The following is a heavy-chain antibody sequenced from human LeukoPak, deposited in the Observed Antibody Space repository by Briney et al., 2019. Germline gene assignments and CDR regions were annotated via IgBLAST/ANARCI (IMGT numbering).Heavy chain of an antibody. CDR3: ARVNDFWSGYDY. J-gene: IGHJ4*02. D-gene: IGHD3-3*01. CDR2: IYYSGST. V-gene: IGHV4-59*01. CDR1: GGSISSYY. Sequence: SETLSLTCTVSGGSISSYYWSWIRQPPGKGLEWIGYIYYSGSTNYNPSLKSRVTISVDTSKNQSSLKLSSVTAADTAVYYCARVNDFWSGYDYWGQGTLVTVSS.